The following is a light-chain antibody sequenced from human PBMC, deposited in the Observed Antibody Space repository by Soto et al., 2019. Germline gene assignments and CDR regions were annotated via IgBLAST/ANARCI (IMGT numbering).Light chain of an antibody. V-gene: IGKV3-15*01. CDR3: QQYDDWPLT. J-gene: IGKJ4*01. Sequence: ERVMTQSPATLSLSPGERATLSCRASQNIKTRLAWYQQRPGQAPRLLIYDAFTRATGIPARFSGSASGTEFTLTISSLQSVDFAVYYCQQYDDWPLTLGGGTKVEIK. CDR2: DAF. CDR1: QNIKTR.